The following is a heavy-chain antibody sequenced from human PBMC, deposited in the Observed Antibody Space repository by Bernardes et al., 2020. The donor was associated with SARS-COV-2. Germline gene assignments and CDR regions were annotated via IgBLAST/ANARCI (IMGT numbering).Heavy chain of an antibody. J-gene: IGHJ4*02. CDR2: ISYSEST. CDR1: GASISTSGDY. Sequence: SETLSLTCSVPGASISTSGDYWGWIRQPPGKGLEWIGSISYSESTYYNPSLKSRLTMSVDTSKNQFSLKLSFVTATDTAVYYCVRAAYSSAWAYFNYWGQGTLVTVSS. V-gene: IGHV4-39*01. D-gene: IGHD6-19*01. CDR3: VRAAYSSAWAYFNY.